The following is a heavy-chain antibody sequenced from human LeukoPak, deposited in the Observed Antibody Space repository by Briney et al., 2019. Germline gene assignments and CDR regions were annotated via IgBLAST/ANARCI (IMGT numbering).Heavy chain of an antibody. V-gene: IGHV1-46*01. J-gene: IGHJ4*02. CDR3: ARVSLLLPGDY. CDR2: INPSGGST. Sequence: ASVKVSCKASGYTFTGYYMHWVRQAPGQGLEWMGIINPSGGSTSYAQKFQGRVTMTRDTSTSTVYMELSSLRSEDTAVYYCARVSLLLPGDYWGQGTLVTVSS. D-gene: IGHD3-22*01. CDR1: GYTFTGYY.